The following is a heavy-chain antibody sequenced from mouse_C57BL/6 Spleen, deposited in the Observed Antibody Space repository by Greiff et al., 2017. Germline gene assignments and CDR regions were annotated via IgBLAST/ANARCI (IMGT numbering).Heavy chain of an antibody. J-gene: IGHJ2*01. CDR1: GFTFSSYG. CDR2: ISSGGSYT. V-gene: IGHV5-6*02. CDR3: ARHEQDSSGYGY. Sequence: EVMLVESGGDLVKPGGSLKLSCAASGFTFSSYGMSWVRQTPDKRLEWVATISSGGSYTYYPDSVKGRFTISRDNAKNTLYLHMSSLESEDTAMYYCARHEQDSSGYGYWGQGTTLTVSS. D-gene: IGHD3-2*02.